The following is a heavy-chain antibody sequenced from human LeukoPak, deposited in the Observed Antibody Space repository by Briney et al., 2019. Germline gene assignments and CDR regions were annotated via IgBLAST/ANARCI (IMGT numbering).Heavy chain of an antibody. J-gene: IGHJ4*02. D-gene: IGHD5-24*01. CDR2: IWYDGSTK. CDR1: GFSFKDTG. Sequence: PGRSLRLSCAASGFSFKDTGMHWVRQAPGKGPEWLTIIWYDGSTKYYAASVKGRFTVSRDNSKNRLYLQMNSLRVEDTAVYYCARVFTMATMGAGDYWGQGTLVTVSS. V-gene: IGHV3-33*01. CDR3: ARVFTMATMGAGDY.